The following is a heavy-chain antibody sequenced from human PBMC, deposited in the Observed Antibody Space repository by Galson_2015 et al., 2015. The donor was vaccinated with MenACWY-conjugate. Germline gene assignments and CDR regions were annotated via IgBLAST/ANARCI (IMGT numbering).Heavy chain of an antibody. V-gene: IGHV4-59*08. CDR1: GGSISSYY. CDR3: ARQAFPGYRLAGKSDIVATIQPPPHYYYYYMDV. D-gene: IGHD5-12*01. CDR2: IYYSGST. J-gene: IGHJ6*03. Sequence: SETLSLTCTVSGGSISSYYWSWIRQPPGKGLEWIGYIYYSGSTNYNPSLKSRVTISVDTSKNQFSLKLSSVTASDTAMYYCARQAFPGYRLAGKSDIVATIQPPPHYYYYYMDVWGKGTTVTVSS.